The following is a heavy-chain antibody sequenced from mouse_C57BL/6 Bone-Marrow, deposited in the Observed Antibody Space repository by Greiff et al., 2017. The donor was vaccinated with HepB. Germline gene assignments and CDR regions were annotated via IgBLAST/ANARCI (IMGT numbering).Heavy chain of an antibody. CDR1: GFTFSDYG. Sequence: EVHLVESGGGLVKPGGSLKLSCAASGFTFSDYGMHWVRQAPEKGLEWVAYISSGSSTIYYADTVKGRFTISRDNAKNTLFLQMTSLRSEDTAMYYCARGLRPSGFAYWGQGTLVTVSA. D-gene: IGHD2-4*01. V-gene: IGHV5-17*01. J-gene: IGHJ3*01. CDR2: ISSGSSTI. CDR3: ARGLRPSGFAY.